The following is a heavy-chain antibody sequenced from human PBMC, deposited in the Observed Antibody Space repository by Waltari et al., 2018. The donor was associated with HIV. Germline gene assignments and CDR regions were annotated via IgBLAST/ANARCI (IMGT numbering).Heavy chain of an antibody. CDR3: AREKNIPEKYHGMDV. CDR1: GYTFTRCS. CDR2: INAGNGNT. V-gene: IGHV1-3*01. J-gene: IGHJ6*02. Sequence: QVQLVQSGAEVKKPGASVKVSCKASGYTFTRCSMHWVRQAPGRRFEWMGRINAGNGNTKYAQKMQGRVTITRDTSASTAYMELTSLRSEDTAVYYCAREKNIPEKYHGMDVWGQGTTVTVSS.